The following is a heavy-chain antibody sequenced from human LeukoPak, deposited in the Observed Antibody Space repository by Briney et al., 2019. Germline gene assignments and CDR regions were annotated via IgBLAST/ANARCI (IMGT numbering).Heavy chain of an antibody. CDR1: GFTFSSYS. V-gene: IGHV3-48*04. J-gene: IGHJ3*02. CDR2: ISSSRSTI. D-gene: IGHD3-10*01. CDR3: ARAGGGITMVRGVRHAFDI. Sequence: GGSLRLSCAASGFTFSSYSMNWVRQAPGKGLEWGSYISSSRSTIYYADSVKGRFTISRDNAKNSLYLQMNSLRAEDTAVYYCARAGGGITMVRGVRHAFDIWGQGTMVTVSS.